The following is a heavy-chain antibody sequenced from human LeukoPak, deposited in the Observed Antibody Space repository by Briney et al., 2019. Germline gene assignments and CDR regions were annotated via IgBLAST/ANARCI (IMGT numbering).Heavy chain of an antibody. J-gene: IGHJ3*02. CDR1: GGSISSGGYY. Sequence: SETLSLTCTVSGGSISSGGYYWSWIRQHPGKGLEWIGYIYYSGSTNYNPSLKSRVTISLDTSKNRFSLKLSSVTAADTAVYYCARGSDDAFDIWGQGTMVTVSS. CDR2: IYYSGST. V-gene: IGHV4-61*08. CDR3: ARGSDDAFDI.